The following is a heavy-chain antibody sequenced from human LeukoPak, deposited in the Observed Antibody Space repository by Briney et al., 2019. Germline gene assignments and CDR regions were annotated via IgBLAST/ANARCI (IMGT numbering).Heavy chain of an antibody. CDR1: GGSISSSSYY. CDR3: ARDRGIQLWLH. D-gene: IGHD5-18*01. Sequence: PSETLSLTCTVSGGSISSSSYYWGWIRQPPGKGLEWTGSIYYSGSTYYNPSLKSRVTISVDTSKNQFSLKLSSVTAADTAVYYCARDRGIQLWLHWGQGTLVTVSS. J-gene: IGHJ4*02. CDR2: IYYSGST. V-gene: IGHV4-39*07.